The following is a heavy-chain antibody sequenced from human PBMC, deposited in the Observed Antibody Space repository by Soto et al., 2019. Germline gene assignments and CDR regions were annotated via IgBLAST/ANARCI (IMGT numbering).Heavy chain of an antibody. CDR2: ISAYNGNT. Sequence: ASVKVSCKASGYTFTSYGISWVRQAPGQGLEWMGWISAYNGNTNYAQKLQGRVTMTTDTSTSTAYMELRSLRSDDTAVYYCARGGYWTNGVCYIGSDFDYWGQGTLVTVSS. CDR1: GYTFTSYG. CDR3: ARGGYWTNGVCYIGSDFDY. J-gene: IGHJ4*02. V-gene: IGHV1-18*04. D-gene: IGHD2-8*01.